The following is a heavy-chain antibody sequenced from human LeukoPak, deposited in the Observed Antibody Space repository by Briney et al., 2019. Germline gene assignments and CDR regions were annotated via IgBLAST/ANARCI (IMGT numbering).Heavy chain of an antibody. CDR1: GGSFSGYY. J-gene: IGHJ3*02. CDR3: ARGPYSYDSSGAFDI. D-gene: IGHD3-22*01. Sequence: SETLSLTCAVYGGSFSGYYWSWIRQPAGKGLEWIGRISSSGSTNYNPSLKSRVTISVDTSKNQFSLKLSSVTAADTAVYFCARGPYSYDSSGAFDIWGQGTMVTVPS. V-gene: IGHV4-59*10. CDR2: ISSSGST.